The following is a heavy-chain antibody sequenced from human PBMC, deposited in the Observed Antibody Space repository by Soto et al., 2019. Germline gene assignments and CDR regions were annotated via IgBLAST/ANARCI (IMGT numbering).Heavy chain of an antibody. CDR1: GFTFSYYG. V-gene: IGHV3-23*01. D-gene: IGHD6-6*01. CDR3: AKRGPSSTSSGEDY. Sequence: EVQLLESGGALVQPRGSLRLSCVASGFTFSYYGMSWVRQAPGKGLDWVSVISAGGGTTTYYADSVKGRFTISRDNSKNTLFLQMNSLTVDDTAIYYCAKRGPSSTSSGEDYWGQGTLVTVSS. CDR2: ISAGGGTTT. J-gene: IGHJ4*02.